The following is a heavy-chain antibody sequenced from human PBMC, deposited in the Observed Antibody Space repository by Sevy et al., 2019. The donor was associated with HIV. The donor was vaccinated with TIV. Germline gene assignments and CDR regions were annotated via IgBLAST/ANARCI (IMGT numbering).Heavy chain of an antibody. Sequence: GGSLILSCAASGFTFSSYWMHWVRQAPGKGLVWVSRVNFDGISTTYADSVRGRFTISRDNAKNTLYLQMNSLRVEDTAVYYCARALRKDWGGPDAFDIWGQGTMVTVSS. CDR3: ARALRKDWGGPDAFDI. CDR1: GFTFSSYW. D-gene: IGHD2-21*01. CDR2: VNFDGIST. V-gene: IGHV3-74*01. J-gene: IGHJ3*02.